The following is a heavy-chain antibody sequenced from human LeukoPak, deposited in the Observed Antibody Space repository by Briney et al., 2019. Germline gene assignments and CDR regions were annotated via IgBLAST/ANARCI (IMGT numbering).Heavy chain of an antibody. Sequence: VRPATRKGLEWVPSLSSSSSYIYYADSVKGRFTISRDNAKNSLYLQMNSLRAEDAAVYYCARETDYYDSSGYSNWFDPWGQGTLVTVSS. D-gene: IGHD3-22*01. V-gene: IGHV3-21*01. CDR3: ARETDYYDSSGYSNWFDP. J-gene: IGHJ5*02. CDR2: LSSSSSYI.